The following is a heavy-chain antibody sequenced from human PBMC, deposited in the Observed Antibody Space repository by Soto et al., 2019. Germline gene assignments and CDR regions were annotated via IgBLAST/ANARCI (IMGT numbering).Heavy chain of an antibody. CDR2: IYYSGST. Sequence: SETLSLTCPVSGGSISSYYWSWIRQPPGKALELIGYIYYSGSTNYNPSLKSRVTISVDTSKNQFSLKLSSVTAADTAVYYCAREVEYQLLLSRVLGVWGQGTTVNVSS. CDR1: GGSISSYY. J-gene: IGHJ6*02. CDR3: AREVEYQLLLSRVLGV. V-gene: IGHV4-59*01. D-gene: IGHD2-2*01.